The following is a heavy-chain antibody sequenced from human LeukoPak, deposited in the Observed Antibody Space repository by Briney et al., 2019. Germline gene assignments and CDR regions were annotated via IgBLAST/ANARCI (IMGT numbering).Heavy chain of an antibody. CDR3: ARRVDYGLDV. CDR2: VNFDGSST. Sequence: GGSLRLSCAASDFILRAYGMNWVRQAPGKGLVWVSHVNFDGSSTSYADSVKGRFTISRDNARNTLYLQMNSLRVEDTAVYYCARRVDYGLDVWGQGTTVTVSS. CDR1: DFILRAYG. D-gene: IGHD2-15*01. V-gene: IGHV3-74*01. J-gene: IGHJ6*02.